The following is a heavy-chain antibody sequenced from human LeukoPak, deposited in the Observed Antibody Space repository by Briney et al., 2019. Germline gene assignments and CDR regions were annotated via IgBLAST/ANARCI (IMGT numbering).Heavy chain of an antibody. CDR3: ARDMIILQS. V-gene: IGHV3-7*04. CDR2: IKQDGSEK. J-gene: IGHJ5*02. D-gene: IGHD3-16*01. CDR1: GFIFSNYW. Sequence: GGPLRLSCSASGFIFSNYWMTWVRQAPGKGLEWVANIKQDGSEKYYVDSVKGRFTISRDNAKKSLYLQMNSLRAEDTAVYFCARDMIILQSWGQGTLVTVSS.